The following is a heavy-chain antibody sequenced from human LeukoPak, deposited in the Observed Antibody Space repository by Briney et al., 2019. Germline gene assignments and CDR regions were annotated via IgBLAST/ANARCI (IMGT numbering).Heavy chain of an antibody. V-gene: IGHV1-18*01. D-gene: IGHD6-13*01. Sequence: GASVKVSCKASGYTFASYGISWVRQAPGQGLEWMGWISAYSGNTNYAQKLQGRVTMTTDTSTSTAYMELRSLRSDDTAVYYCAREGIAAAGKPRRPYYYYGMDVWGQGTTVTVSS. CDR3: AREGIAAAGKPRRPYYYYGMDV. CDR1: GYTFASYG. J-gene: IGHJ6*02. CDR2: ISAYSGNT.